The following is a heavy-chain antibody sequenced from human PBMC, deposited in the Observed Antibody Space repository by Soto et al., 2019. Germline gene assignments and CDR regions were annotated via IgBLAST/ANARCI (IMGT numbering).Heavy chain of an antibody. CDR1: GGSIRSGGYY. J-gene: IGHJ4*02. CDR3: AREPAI. V-gene: IGHV4-31*03. Sequence: QVQLQESGPGLVKPSQTLSLTCTVSGGSIRSGGYYWTWIRQHPGKDLEWIGYLYYRGSTYYNPSLKRRVTISVDTSKNQFSLKLSSVTAADTAVYYCAREPAIWGQGTRVTVSS. CDR2: LYYRGST.